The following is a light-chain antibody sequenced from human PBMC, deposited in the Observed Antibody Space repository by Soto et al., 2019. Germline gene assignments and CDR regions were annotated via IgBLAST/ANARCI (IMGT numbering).Light chain of an antibody. CDR3: QQYSSYSAWT. CDR1: QGINFY. V-gene: IGKV1-8*01. CDR2: DAS. Sequence: AVRSTQSPSSLSDSTGDSVTINCRVIQGINFYLGCYQQRLGKAPKLLIYDASTLQSGVPPRFSGSGSGTEFTLTIRSLQPDDIAPYYCQQYSSYSAWTLGEGTKVDIK. J-gene: IGKJ1*01.